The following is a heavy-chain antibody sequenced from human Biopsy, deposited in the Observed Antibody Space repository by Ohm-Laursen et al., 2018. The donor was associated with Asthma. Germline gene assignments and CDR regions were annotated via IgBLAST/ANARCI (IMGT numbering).Heavy chain of an antibody. J-gene: IGHJ1*01. D-gene: IGHD6-19*01. Sequence: SDTLSLTCAISGGSFTHYFWMWIRQPPGKGLEWIGEINYRGDTNYNPSPESRVSISVDTSTYHFSLRLNSVTAADTAVYYCVRGEEVAGTYFKDWDQGTLVTVSS. CDR1: GGSFTHYF. CDR3: VRGEEVAGTYFKD. CDR2: INYRGDT. V-gene: IGHV4-34*01.